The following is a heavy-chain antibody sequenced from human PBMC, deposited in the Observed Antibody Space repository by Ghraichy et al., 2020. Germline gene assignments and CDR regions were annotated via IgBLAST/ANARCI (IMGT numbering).Heavy chain of an antibody. J-gene: IGHJ4*02. Sequence: GGSLRLSCAASGFSLSSYWMTWDRQAPGEVLEWEANINQDATDKNYVDSVKGRFTISRDNAKNSLYLQMNSLRAEDTAVYYCARDVGYCADCWGQGTLVTVSS. V-gene: IGHV3-7*01. D-gene: IGHD2-15*01. CDR1: GFSLSSYW. CDR2: INQDATDK. CDR3: ARDVGYCADC.